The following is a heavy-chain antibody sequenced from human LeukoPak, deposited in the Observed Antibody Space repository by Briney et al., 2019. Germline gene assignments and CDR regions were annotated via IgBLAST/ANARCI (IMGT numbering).Heavy chain of an antibody. Sequence: GGSLRLSCAASEFSVGSNYMTWVRQAPGKGLEWVSLIYSGGSTYYADSVKGRFTISRDNSKNTLYLQMNSLRAEDTAVYYCARSGSSTNYWGQGTLVTVSS. J-gene: IGHJ4*02. CDR2: IYSGGST. CDR1: EFSVGSNY. V-gene: IGHV3-66*01. CDR3: ARSGSSTNY. D-gene: IGHD2-2*01.